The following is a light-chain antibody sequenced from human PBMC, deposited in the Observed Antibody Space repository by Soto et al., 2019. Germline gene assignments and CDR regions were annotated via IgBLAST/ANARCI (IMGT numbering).Light chain of an antibody. J-gene: IGKJ5*01. Sequence: EIVMTHSPDTLSLSPWEIATLSCRASQSVSSNLAWYQQKPGQAPRLVIYAASTRATGIPDRFSGSVSGTEFTLTISSLQSEDFAVYYCQQYNEWPPFTFGQGTRLEIK. CDR3: QQYNEWPPFT. CDR2: AAS. CDR1: QSVSSN. V-gene: IGKV3-15*01.